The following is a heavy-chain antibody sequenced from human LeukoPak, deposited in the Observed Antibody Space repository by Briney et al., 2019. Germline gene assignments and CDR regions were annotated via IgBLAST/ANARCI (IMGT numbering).Heavy chain of an antibody. D-gene: IGHD5-12*01. V-gene: IGHV3-48*01. J-gene: IGHJ6*03. CDR1: GFTFSSYS. CDR3: AREEYSGYEWDLYYYYYMDV. Sequence: GGSLRLSCAASGFTFSSYSMNWVRQAPGKGLEWVSYISSSSSTIYYADSVKGRFTISRDNAKNSLYLQMNSLRAEDTAVYYCAREEYSGYEWDLYYYYYMDVWGKGTTVTVSS. CDR2: ISSSSSTI.